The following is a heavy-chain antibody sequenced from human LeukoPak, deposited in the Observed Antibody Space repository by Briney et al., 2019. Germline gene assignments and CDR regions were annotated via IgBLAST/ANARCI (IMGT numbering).Heavy chain of an antibody. J-gene: IGHJ4*02. CDR2: INHSGST. CDR1: GGSFSGYY. V-gene: IGHV4-34*01. CDR3: ARGHDSLLWFGELLFDY. D-gene: IGHD3-10*01. Sequence: SETLSLTCAVCGGSFSGYYWSWIRQPPGKGLEWIGEINHSGSTNYNPSLKSRVTISVDTSKNQFSLKLSSVTAADTAVYYCARGHDSLLWFGELLFDYWGQGTLVTVSS.